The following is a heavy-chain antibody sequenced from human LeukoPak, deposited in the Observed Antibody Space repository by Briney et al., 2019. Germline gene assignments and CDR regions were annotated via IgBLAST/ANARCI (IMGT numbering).Heavy chain of an antibody. CDR1: GFIFNTYS. CDR3: AKEIDTLGTNAFDI. CDR2: ISFDGSDK. V-gene: IGHV3-30-3*01. D-gene: IGHD2-15*01. J-gene: IGHJ3*02. Sequence: GGSLRLSCAASGFIFNTYSIHWVRRAPGKGLEGVAVISFDGSDKYYADSVKGRFTISRDNSKNSLYLQMDSLRAEDTAFYYCAKEIDTLGTNAFDIWGQGTMVTVSS.